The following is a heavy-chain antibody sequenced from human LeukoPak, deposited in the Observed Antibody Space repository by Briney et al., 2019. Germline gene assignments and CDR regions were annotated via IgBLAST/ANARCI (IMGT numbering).Heavy chain of an antibody. CDR1: GFTFSSYA. Sequence: GGSLRLSCAASGFTFSSYAMSWVRQAPGKGLEWVSAISGSGGSTYYADSVKGRFTISRDNSKNTLYLQMNSLRAEDTAVYYCASGLEMATKSYFDYWGQGTLVTVSS. D-gene: IGHD5-24*01. J-gene: IGHJ4*02. CDR2: ISGSGGST. CDR3: ASGLEMATKSYFDY. V-gene: IGHV3-23*01.